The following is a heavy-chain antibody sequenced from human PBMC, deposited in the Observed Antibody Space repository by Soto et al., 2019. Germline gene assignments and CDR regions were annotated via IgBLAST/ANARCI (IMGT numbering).Heavy chain of an antibody. CDR1: GGSISSYY. CDR2: IYYSGST. V-gene: IGHV4-59*01. J-gene: IGHJ4*02. Sequence: QVQLQESGPGLVKPSETLSLTCTVSGGSISSYYWSWIRQPPGKGLEWIGYIYYSGSTNYNPSLKSRVTISVDTSKNQFSLKLSSVTAADTAVYYCARARSTPSPLDYWGQGTLVTVSS. CDR3: ARARSTPSPLDY.